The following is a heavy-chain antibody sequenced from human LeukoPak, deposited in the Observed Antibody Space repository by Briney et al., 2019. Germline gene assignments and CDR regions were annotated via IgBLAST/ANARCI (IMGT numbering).Heavy chain of an antibody. D-gene: IGHD3-22*01. CDR1: GFTFISYA. V-gene: IGHV3-23*01. Sequence: VGSLRLSCAASGFTFISYAMTWVRQAPGKGLEWVSTVTGSGDNTFYADSVKGRFTISRDNSKNTLYLQMNSLRAEDTAVYYCARDFYDSSGYYQVNYWGQGTLVTVSS. CDR3: ARDFYDSSGYYQVNY. CDR2: VTGSGDNT. J-gene: IGHJ4*02.